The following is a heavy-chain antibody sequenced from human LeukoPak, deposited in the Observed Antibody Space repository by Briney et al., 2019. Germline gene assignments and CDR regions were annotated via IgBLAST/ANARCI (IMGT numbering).Heavy chain of an antibody. J-gene: IGHJ4*02. D-gene: IGHD6-6*01. CDR3: ARVDSSLASY. Sequence: GGSLRLSCAASGFTFNYAWMSWVRQAPGKGLEWVSYISSSGSTICYADSVKGRFTISRDNAKNSLYLQMNSLRAEDTAVYYCARVDSSLASYWGQGTLVTVSS. CDR2: ISSSGSTI. V-gene: IGHV3-11*01. CDR1: GFTFNYAW.